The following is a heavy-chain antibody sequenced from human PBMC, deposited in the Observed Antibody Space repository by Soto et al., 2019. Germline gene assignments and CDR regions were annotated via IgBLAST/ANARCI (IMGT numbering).Heavy chain of an antibody. D-gene: IGHD7-27*01. V-gene: IGHV4-30-4*01. CDR3: ARGRYCLTGRCFPNWFDS. CDR1: GDSISNLDYF. CDR2: IYKSATT. J-gene: IGHJ5*01. Sequence: SETLPLTCSVSGDSISNLDYFWAWIRQPPGQALEYIGYIYKSATTYYNPSFESRVAISVDTSKSQFSLNVTSVTAADTAVYFCARGRYCLTGRCFPNWFDSWGQGALVTVSS.